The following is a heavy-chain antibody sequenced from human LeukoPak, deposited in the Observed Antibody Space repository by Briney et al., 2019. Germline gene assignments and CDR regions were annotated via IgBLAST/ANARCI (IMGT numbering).Heavy chain of an antibody. V-gene: IGHV4-34*01. D-gene: IGHD3-22*01. CDR1: GGSLGGYY. CDR3: ARQLSLGYDSRRRNWFDP. J-gene: IGHJ5*02. CDR2: INHSGST. Sequence: SETLSLTCAVYGGSLGGYYWSWIRQPPGKGLEWIGEINHSGSTNYNPSLKSRVTISVDTSKNQFSLKLSSVTAADTAVYYCARQLSLGYDSRRRNWFDPWGQGTLVTVSS.